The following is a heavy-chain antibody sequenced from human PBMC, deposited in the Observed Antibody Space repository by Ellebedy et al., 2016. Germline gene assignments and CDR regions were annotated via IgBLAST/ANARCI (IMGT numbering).Heavy chain of an antibody. D-gene: IGHD2-8*01. J-gene: IGHJ6*03. CDR2: IKQDGSEK. CDR1: GFTFSSYW. Sequence: GGSLRLSXAASGFTFSSYWMSWVRQAPGKGLEWVANIKQDGSEKYYVDSVKGRFTISRDNAKNSLYLQMNSLRAEDTAVYYCAREAYCTNGVCREGYYYYMDVWGKGTTVTVSS. CDR3: AREAYCTNGVCREGYYYYMDV. V-gene: IGHV3-7*01.